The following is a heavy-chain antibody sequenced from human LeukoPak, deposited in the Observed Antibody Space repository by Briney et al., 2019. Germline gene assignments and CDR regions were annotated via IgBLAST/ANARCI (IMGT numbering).Heavy chain of an antibody. Sequence: GGSLRLSCAAAGLTVSSNYMTWVRQVAGEGLEWVSVFYNGINTYYADSVKGRFTTSRDNSKNTLYLQMNSLRVEDTAVYFCARVGSGNTYGYADYWGQRTLVTVSS. D-gene: IGHD5-18*01. V-gene: IGHV3-66*01. CDR2: FYNGINT. CDR3: ARVGSGNTYGYADY. J-gene: IGHJ4*02. CDR1: GLTVSSNY.